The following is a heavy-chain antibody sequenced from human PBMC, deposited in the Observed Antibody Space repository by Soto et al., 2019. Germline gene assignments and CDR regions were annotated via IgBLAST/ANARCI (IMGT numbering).Heavy chain of an antibody. CDR3: ARGYYDFWSGYYTSTGHFDY. V-gene: IGHV4-59*08. CDR1: GGSISSYY. D-gene: IGHD3-3*01. CDR2: IYYSGST. Sequence: SETLSLTCTVSGGSISSYYWSWIRQPPGKGLEWIRYIYYSGSTNYNPSLKSRVTISVDTSKNQFSLKLSSVTAADTAVYYCARGYYDFWSGYYTSTGHFDYWGQGTLVTVSS. J-gene: IGHJ4*02.